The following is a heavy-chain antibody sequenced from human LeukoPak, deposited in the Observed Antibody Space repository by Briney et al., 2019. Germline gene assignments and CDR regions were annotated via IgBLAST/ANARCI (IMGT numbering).Heavy chain of an antibody. Sequence: ASVKVSCKASGYTFTGYYMHWVRQAPGQGLEWMGWINPNSGGTNYAQKFQGRVTMTRDTSISTAYMEMSRLRSDDTAVYYCARNGEAAMVRGVGRDNWFDPWGQGTLVTVSS. CDR3: ARNGEAAMVRGVGRDNWFDP. CDR1: GYTFTGYY. CDR2: INPNSGGT. V-gene: IGHV1-2*02. D-gene: IGHD3-10*01. J-gene: IGHJ5*02.